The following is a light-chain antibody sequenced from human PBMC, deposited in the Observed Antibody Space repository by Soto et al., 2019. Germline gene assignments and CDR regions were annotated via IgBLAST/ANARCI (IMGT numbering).Light chain of an antibody. V-gene: IGKV1-39*01. CDR1: QSIDKY. CDR2: GAS. Sequence: DIQMSQSPSSLSASVGDRVTITCRTSQSIDKYLNWYQQEPGKAPKLLIYGASTLQSGVPSRFSGSGSGTDFTLTISILQPEDFTTYYCQRNSNTPLTFGGGTKVEIK. J-gene: IGKJ4*01. CDR3: QRNSNTPLT.